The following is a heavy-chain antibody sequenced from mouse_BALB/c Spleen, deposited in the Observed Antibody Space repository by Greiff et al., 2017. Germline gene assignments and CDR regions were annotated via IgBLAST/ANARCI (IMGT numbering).Heavy chain of an antibody. J-gene: IGHJ4*01. D-gene: IGHD2-1*01. Sequence: QVQLKESGPGLVAPSQSLSITCTVSGFSLTSYGVHWVRQPPGKGLEWLGVIWAGGSTNYNSALMSRLSISKDNSKSQVFLKMNSLQTDDTAMYYCAREGVYGNYVGYAMDYWGQGTSVTVSS. V-gene: IGHV2-9*02. CDR2: IWAGGST. CDR3: AREGVYGNYVGYAMDY. CDR1: GFSLTSYG.